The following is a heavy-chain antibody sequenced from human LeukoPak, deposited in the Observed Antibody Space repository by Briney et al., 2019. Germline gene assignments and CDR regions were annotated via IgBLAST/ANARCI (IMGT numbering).Heavy chain of an antibody. CDR1: GGSFSGYY. V-gene: IGHV4-34*01. D-gene: IGHD5-12*01. CDR3: ASGGWLRIFDY. J-gene: IGHJ4*02. CDR2: INHSGST. Sequence: SETLSLTCAVYGGSFSGYYWSWIRQPPGKGLEWIGEINHSGSTNYNPSLKSRVTISVDTSKNQFSLKLSSVTAADTAVYYCASGGWLRIFDYWGQGTLVTVSP.